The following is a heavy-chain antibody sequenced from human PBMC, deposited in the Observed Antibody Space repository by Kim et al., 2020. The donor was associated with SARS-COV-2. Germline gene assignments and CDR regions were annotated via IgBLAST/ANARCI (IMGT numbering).Heavy chain of an antibody. CDR3: ASRGNDMVRGVILDAFDI. CDR1: GGSISSSSYY. D-gene: IGHD3-10*01. Sequence: SETLSLTCTVSGGSISSSSYYWGWIRQPPGKGLEWIGSIYYSGSTYYNPSLKSRVTISVDTSKNQFSLKLSSVTAADTAVYYCASRGNDMVRGVILDAFDIWGQGTMVNVSS. CDR2: IYYSGST. J-gene: IGHJ3*02. V-gene: IGHV4-39*07.